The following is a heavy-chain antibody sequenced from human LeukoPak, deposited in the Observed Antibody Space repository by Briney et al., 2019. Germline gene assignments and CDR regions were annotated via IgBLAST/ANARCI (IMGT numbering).Heavy chain of an antibody. CDR2: IYYSGST. CDR1: GGSVSSGSYY. V-gene: IGHV4-61*01. CDR3: ARQVWYGSGWYYVY. Sequence: PSETLSLTCTVSGGSVSSGSYYWSWIRQPPGKGLEWIGYIYYSGSTNYNPSLKSRVTISVDTSKNQFSLKLSSVTAADTAVYYCARQVWYGSGWYYVYWGQGTLVTVSS. J-gene: IGHJ4*02. D-gene: IGHD6-19*01.